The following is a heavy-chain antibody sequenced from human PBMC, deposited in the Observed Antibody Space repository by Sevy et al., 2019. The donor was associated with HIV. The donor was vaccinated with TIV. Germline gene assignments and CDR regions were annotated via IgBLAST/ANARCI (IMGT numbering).Heavy chain of an antibody. D-gene: IGHD2-15*01. Sequence: SETLSLTCAVSGYSVSSGYFWGWIRQPPGKGLEWIGNIYHSGNTYYNPSLKSRVTFSVDTSKNQFSLKLSSVTAADTAVYYCARARGVAAPVDIDSWGQGIMVTVSS. V-gene: IGHV4-38-2*01. CDR1: GYSVSSGYF. J-gene: IGHJ4*02. CDR3: ARARGVAAPVDIDS. CDR2: IYHSGNT.